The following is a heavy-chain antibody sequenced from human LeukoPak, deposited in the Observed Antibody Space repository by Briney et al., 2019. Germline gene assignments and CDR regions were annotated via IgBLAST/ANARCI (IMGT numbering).Heavy chain of an antibody. V-gene: IGHV3-9*01. CDR3: ARGGYYYMDV. CDR1: GFTFDDYA. J-gene: IGHJ6*03. CDR2: ISWNSGSI. Sequence: HPGGSLRLSCAASGFTFDDYAMHWVRQAPGKGLEWVSGISWNSGSIGYADSVKGRFTISRDNAKNSLYLQMNSLRAEDTALYYCARGGYYYMDVWGKGTTVTISS. D-gene: IGHD3-16*01.